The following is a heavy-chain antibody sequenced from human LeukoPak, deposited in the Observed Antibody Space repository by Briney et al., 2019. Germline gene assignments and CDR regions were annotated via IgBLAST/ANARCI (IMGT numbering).Heavy chain of an antibody. CDR1: GGSISSSSYY. CDR3: ARDGNSNYYYYYGMDV. CDR2: IYYSGST. V-gene: IGHV4-39*02. Sequence: SETLSLTCTVSGGSISSSSYYWGWIRQPPGKGLEWIGSIYYSGSTYYNPSLKSRVTISVDTSKNQFSLKLSSVTAADTAVYYCARDGNSNYYYYYGMDVWGQGTTVTVSS. J-gene: IGHJ6*02. D-gene: IGHD4-11*01.